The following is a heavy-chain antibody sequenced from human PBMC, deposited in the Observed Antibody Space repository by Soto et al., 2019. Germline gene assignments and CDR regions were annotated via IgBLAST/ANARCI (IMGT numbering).Heavy chain of an antibody. Sequence: PGGSLRLSCAASGFPFSNFGMHWVRQAPGKGLEWVAGIFYDGSEKHYADSVKGRFTISRDNSQNTLFLQMNSLRPEDTAVYYCAKALDIVVVVAATLLDYWGQGTLVTVSS. CDR3: AKALDIVVVVAATLLDY. CDR1: GFPFSNFG. J-gene: IGHJ4*02. D-gene: IGHD2-15*01. CDR2: IFYDGSEK. V-gene: IGHV3-30*18.